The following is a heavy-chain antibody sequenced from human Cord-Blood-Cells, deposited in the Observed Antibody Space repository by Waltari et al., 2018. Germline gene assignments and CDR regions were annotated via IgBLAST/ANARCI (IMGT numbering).Heavy chain of an antibody. J-gene: IGHJ4*02. D-gene: IGHD3-22*01. V-gene: IGHV4-59*11. Sequence: VQLQESGPGLVKLSETLSLTCTVSGGSISSHYCSWIRKPPGKGLEWIGYIYYSGSTNYNPSLKSRVTISVDTSKNQFSLKLSSVTAADTAVYYCARGSSYYYDSSGYYYFDYWGQGTLVTVSS. CDR2: IYYSGST. CDR1: GGSISSHY. CDR3: ARGSSYYYDSSGYYYFDY.